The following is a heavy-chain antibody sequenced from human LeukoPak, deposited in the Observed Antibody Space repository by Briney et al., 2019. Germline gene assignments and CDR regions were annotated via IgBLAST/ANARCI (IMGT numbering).Heavy chain of an antibody. CDR2: FDPEDGKT. D-gene: IGHD6-19*01. CDR1: GYTLTELS. Sequence: ASVKVSCKVSGYTLTELSMHWVRQAPGKGLEWMGGFDPEDGKTIYAQKFQGRVTMTEDTSTDTAYMELSSLRSEDTAVYYCATEKRKQWLVSGDLFEYYFDYWGQGTLVTVSS. V-gene: IGHV1-24*01. CDR3: ATEKRKQWLVSGDLFEYYFDY. J-gene: IGHJ4*02.